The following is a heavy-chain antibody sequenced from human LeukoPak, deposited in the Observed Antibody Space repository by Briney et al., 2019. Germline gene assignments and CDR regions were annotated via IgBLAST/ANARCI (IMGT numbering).Heavy chain of an antibody. D-gene: IGHD5-18*01. V-gene: IGHV4-59*11. CDR1: GGSISSHY. CDR3: ARSSGYGYYFDY. Sequence: SSETLSLTCTVSGGSISSHYWSWVRQPPGKGLEWIGYIYDSGSTNYNPSLKSRVTISVDTSKNQFSLKLSSVTAADTAVYYCARSSGYGYYFDYWGQGTLVTVSS. CDR2: IYDSGST. J-gene: IGHJ4*02.